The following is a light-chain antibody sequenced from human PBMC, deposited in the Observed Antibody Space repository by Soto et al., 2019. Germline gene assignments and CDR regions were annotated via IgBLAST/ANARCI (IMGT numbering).Light chain of an antibody. V-gene: IGKV1-8*01. CDR2: AAS. CDR3: QQYYSYPRT. Sequence: AIRMTQSPSSLAASTGDRVTITCRASQGISSYLAWYQQKPGKAPKLLIYAASTLQSGVPSRFSGSGSGTDFTLTISCLKSEHFATYYCQQYYSYPRTFGQGTKVDIK. J-gene: IGKJ1*01. CDR1: QGISSY.